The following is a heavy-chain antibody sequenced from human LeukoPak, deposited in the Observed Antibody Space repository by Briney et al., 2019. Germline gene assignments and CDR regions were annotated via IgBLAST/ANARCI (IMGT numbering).Heavy chain of an antibody. CDR2: IYSGGST. Sequence: GGSLRLSCAASGFTVSSNYMSWVRQAPGKGLEWVSVIYSGGSTYYADSVKGRFTISRDNSKNTLYLQMNSLRAEDTAVYYCARGEYYYDSSGYKGTAFDIWGQGTMVTVSS. J-gene: IGHJ3*02. CDR3: ARGEYYYDSSGYKGTAFDI. V-gene: IGHV3-53*01. CDR1: GFTVSSNY. D-gene: IGHD3-22*01.